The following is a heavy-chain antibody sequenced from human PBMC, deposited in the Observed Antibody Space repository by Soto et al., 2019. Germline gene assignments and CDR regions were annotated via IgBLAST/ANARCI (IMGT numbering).Heavy chain of an antibody. J-gene: IGHJ3*02. V-gene: IGHV3-23*01. CDR1: GFTFSNYA. CDR3: AHKFEIRYFDWFAADI. CDR2: ISDNGGVT. D-gene: IGHD3-9*01. Sequence: EVQLLESGGGLVQPGGSLRLSCAASGFTFSNYAMSWVRQAPGKGLEWVAAISDNGGVTHFADSVKGRFIISRDNSKNRMYLQRNRIRAGDAAIYYWAHKFEIRYFDWFAADIWGQGTMVTVSS.